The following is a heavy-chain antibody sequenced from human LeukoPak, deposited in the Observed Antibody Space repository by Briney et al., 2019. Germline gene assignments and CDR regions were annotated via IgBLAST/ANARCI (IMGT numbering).Heavy chain of an antibody. J-gene: IGHJ4*02. V-gene: IGHV3-74*01. Sequence: GGSLRLSCSASGFTFSSYWMHWVRQAPGKGLGWVSRINSDGSSTSYADSVKGRFTISRDNAKNTLYLQMNSLRAEDTAVYYCARDRVGAIGSFGYWGQGTLVTVSS. CDR3: ARDRVGAIGSFGY. CDR1: GFTFSSYW. CDR2: INSDGSST. D-gene: IGHD1-26*01.